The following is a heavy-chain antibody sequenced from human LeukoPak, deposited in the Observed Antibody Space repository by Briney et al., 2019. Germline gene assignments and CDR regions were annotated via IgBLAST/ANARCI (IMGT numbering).Heavy chain of an antibody. CDR3: ATSGEGANGGAFDI. D-gene: IGHD1-26*01. CDR2: FDPEDGEA. CDR1: GYTLTELS. V-gene: IGHV1-24*01. J-gene: IGHJ3*02. Sequence: ASVKVSCKVSGYTLTELSMHWVRQAPGKGLEWMGGFDPEDGEAIYAQKFQGRVTMTEDTSTDTAYMELSSLRSEDTAVYDCATSGEGANGGAFDIWGQGTMVTVSS.